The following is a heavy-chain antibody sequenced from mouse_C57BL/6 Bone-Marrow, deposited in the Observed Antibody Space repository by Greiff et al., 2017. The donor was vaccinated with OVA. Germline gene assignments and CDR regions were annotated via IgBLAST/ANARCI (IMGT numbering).Heavy chain of an antibody. CDR2: IDPSDSET. CDR1: GYTFTSYW. Sequence: VQLQQPGAELVRPGSSVKLSCKASGYTFTSYWMHWVKQRPIQGLEWIGNIDPSDSETHYNQKFKDKATLTVDKSSSTAYMQLSSLTSEDSAVYYWAREGVYDGYPYYYAMDYWGQGTSVTVSS. CDR3: AREGVYDGYPYYYAMDY. D-gene: IGHD2-3*01. V-gene: IGHV1-52*01. J-gene: IGHJ4*01.